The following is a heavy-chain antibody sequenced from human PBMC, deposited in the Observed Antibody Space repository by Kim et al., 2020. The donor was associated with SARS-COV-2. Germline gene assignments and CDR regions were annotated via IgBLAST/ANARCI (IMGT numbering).Heavy chain of an antibody. J-gene: IGHJ6*03. CDR2: ISSSSSYI. D-gene: IGHD1-1*01. V-gene: IGHV3-21*01. CDR3: AREWNWNHGESYYYYYTDV. Sequence: GGSLRLSCAASGFTFSSYSMNWVRQAPGKGLEWVSSISSSSSYIYYADSVKGQFTISRDNAKNSLYLQINSQRAEETAVYYCAREWNWNHGESYYYYYTDVWGKGTTVTVSS. CDR1: GFTFSSYS.